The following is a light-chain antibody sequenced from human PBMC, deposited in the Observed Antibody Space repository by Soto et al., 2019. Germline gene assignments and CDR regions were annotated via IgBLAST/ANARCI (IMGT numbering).Light chain of an antibody. CDR3: QSADSSGTYYV. J-gene: IGLJ1*01. CDR2: KDS. CDR1: ALSKQY. Sequence: SYELTQPPSVSVSPGQTARITCSGDALSKQYAYWYKQKPGQAPVVVIYKDSERPSGIPERFSGSSSGTTVTLTIRGVQAEDEADYYCQSADSSGTYYVFGTGTKVTVL. V-gene: IGLV3-25*02.